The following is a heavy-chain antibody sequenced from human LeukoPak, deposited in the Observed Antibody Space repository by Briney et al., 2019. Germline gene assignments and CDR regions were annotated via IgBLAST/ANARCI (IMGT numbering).Heavy chain of an antibody. CDR3: ARDLRDGYNYDRPDY. V-gene: IGHV3-21*01. Sequence: GGSLRLSSAASGFTFSSYSMNWVRQAQGKGLEWVSSISSSSSYIYYADSVKGRFTISRDNAKNSLYLQMNSLRAEDTAVYYCARDLRDGYNYDRPDYWGQGTLVTVSS. CDR1: GFTFSSYS. J-gene: IGHJ4*02. D-gene: IGHD5-24*01. CDR2: ISSSSSYI.